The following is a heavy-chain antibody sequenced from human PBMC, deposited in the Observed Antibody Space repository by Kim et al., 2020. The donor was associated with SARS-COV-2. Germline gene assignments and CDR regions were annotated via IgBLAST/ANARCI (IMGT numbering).Heavy chain of an antibody. CDR2: INHSGST. J-gene: IGHJ4*02. D-gene: IGHD2-21*01. Sequence: SETLSLTCAVYGGSFSGYYWSWIRQPPGKGLEWIGEINHSGSTNYNPSLKSRVTISVDTSKNQFSLKLSSVTAADTAVYYCARLVVIAIGFDYWGQGTLVTVSS. CDR1: GGSFSGYY. CDR3: ARLVVIAIGFDY. V-gene: IGHV4-34*01.